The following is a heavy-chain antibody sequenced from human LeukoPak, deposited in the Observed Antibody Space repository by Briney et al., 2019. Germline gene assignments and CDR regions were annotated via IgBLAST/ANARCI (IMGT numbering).Heavy chain of an antibody. CDR2: IWYDGSNK. D-gene: IGHD2-2*01. CDR1: GFTFSSYA. V-gene: IGHV3-33*01. CDR3: ARERTYCSDTSCFPKEFDY. J-gene: IGHJ4*02. Sequence: PGGSLRLSCVASGFTFSSYAMHWVRQAPGKGLEWVAVIWYDGSNKYYADSVKGRFTVSRDDSKNTLYLQMNSLRAEDTAVYYCARERTYCSDTSCFPKEFDYWGQGTLVTVSS.